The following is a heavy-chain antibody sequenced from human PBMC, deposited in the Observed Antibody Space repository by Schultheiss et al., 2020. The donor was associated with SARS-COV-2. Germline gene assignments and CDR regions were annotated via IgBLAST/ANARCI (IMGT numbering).Heavy chain of an antibody. CDR2: IIPIFGTA. D-gene: IGHD4-23*01. V-gene: IGHV1-69*13. Sequence: SVKVSCKASGGTFSSYAISWVRQAPGQGLEWMGGIIPIFGTANYAQKFQGRVTITADESTSTAYMELSSLRSEDTAVYYCAKVPTLRWLAFDIWGQGTMVTVSS. CDR1: GGTFSSYA. CDR3: AKVPTLRWLAFDI. J-gene: IGHJ3*02.